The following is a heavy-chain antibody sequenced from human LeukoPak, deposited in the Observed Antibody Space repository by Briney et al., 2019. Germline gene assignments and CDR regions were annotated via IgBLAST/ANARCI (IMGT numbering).Heavy chain of an antibody. D-gene: IGHD3-3*01. V-gene: IGHV1-8*01. J-gene: IGHJ6*02. CDR3: ARDDYSYGRDV. CDR2: MNPNTGNT. CDR1: GYTFTSFD. Sequence: ASVKVSCTASGYTFTSFDSNWVRQATGQGLEWMGWMNPNTGNTGYAQKFQGRVTMTRDTSISTAYMELSSLRSEDTAVYYCARDDYSYGRDVWGQGTTVTVSS.